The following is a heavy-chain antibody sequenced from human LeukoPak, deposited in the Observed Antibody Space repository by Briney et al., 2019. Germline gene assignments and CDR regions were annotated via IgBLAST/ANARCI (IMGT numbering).Heavy chain of an antibody. Sequence: ASVKVSCKASDYTFTSYGISWVRQAPGQGLEWMGWISAYNGNTNYAQKLQGRVTMTTDTSTSTAYMELRSLRSDDTAVYYCARDRGGGVVPADPFDYWGQGTLVTVSS. CDR2: ISAYNGNT. D-gene: IGHD2-2*01. CDR1: DYTFTSYG. V-gene: IGHV1-18*01. J-gene: IGHJ4*02. CDR3: ARDRGGGVVPADPFDY.